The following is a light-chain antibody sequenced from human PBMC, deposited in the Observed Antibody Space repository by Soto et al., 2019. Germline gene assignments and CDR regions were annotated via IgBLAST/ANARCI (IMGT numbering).Light chain of an antibody. J-gene: IGKJ1*01. V-gene: IGKV3-15*01. CDR3: QQYKIWRT. CDR2: GAS. CDR1: QSIDNR. Sequence: IVMTQSPATLSVSPGERATLSCRASQSIDNRLAWYQQRPGQAPRLLIYGASTRATGIPARFSGSGSGTEFTLTISGLQSEDFGVYYCQQYKIWRTFGQGTKVDIK.